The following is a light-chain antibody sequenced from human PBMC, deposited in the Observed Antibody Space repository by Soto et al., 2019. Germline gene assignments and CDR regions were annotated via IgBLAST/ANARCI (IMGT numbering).Light chain of an antibody. V-gene: IGLV2-23*01. CDR3: CAYAGSSTSWV. J-gene: IGLJ3*02. CDR1: ISDVGSYDL. Sequence: QSVLTQPASVSGSPGQSITISCTGTISDVGSYDLVSWYQQHPGKAPKLMIYEGSKRPSGVSSRFSGSKSGNTASLTISGLQAEDEADYYCCAYAGSSTSWVFGGATKLTVL. CDR2: EGS.